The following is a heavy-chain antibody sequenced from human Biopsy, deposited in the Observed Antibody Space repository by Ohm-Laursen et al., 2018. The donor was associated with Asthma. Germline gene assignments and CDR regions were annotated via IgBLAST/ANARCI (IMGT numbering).Heavy chain of an antibody. D-gene: IGHD2-21*01. V-gene: IGHV3-9*01. J-gene: IGHJ4*02. Sequence: SLRLSCAASGFTFDDYGMHWVRQAPGKGLEWVSGISWNSGSIGYADSVKGRFTISRDNAKNSLYLQMNSLRVEDTALYYCAKATLGDIGKDYWGQGTLATVSS. CDR2: ISWNSGSI. CDR1: GFTFDDYG. CDR3: AKATLGDIGKDY.